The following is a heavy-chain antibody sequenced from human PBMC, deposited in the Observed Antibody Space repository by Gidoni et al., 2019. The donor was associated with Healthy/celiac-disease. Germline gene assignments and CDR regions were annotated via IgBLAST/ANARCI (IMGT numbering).Heavy chain of an antibody. V-gene: IGHV4-39*01. CDR2: IYYSGST. D-gene: IGHD3-22*01. J-gene: IGHJ4*02. CDR1: GGSISSSSYY. Sequence: QLQLQESGPGLVKPSETLSLTCTVSGGSISSSSYYWGWIRQPPGKGLEWIGSIYYSGSTYYNPSLKSRVTISVDTSKNQFSLKLSSVTAADTAVYYCASLPPYYYDSSGFYFDYWGQGTLVTVSS. CDR3: ASLPPYYYDSSGFYFDY.